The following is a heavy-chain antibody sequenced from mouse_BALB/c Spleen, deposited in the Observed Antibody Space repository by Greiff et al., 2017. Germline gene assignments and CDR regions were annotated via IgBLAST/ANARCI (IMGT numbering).Heavy chain of an antibody. CDR3: ARGTAEFAY. CDR1: GFNIKDYY. Sequence: VQLKQSGAELVRPGALVKLSCKASGFNIKDYYMHWVKQRPEQGLEWIGWIDPENGNTIYDPKFQGKASITADTSSNTAYLQLSSLTSEDTAVYYCARGTAEFAYWGQGTLVTVSA. CDR2: IDPENGNT. J-gene: IGHJ3*01. V-gene: IGHV14-1*02. D-gene: IGHD1-2*01.